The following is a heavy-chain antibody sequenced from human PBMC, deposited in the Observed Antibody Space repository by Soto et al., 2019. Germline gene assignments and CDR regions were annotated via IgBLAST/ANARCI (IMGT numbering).Heavy chain of an antibody. Sequence: SETLSLTCTVSGYSISSGSYCAWIRQPPGKGPEWIASIYHGGTTFYNPSLKSRITISVDTSNNQSSLKLTSVTAADTAVYYCARVHVMVVAGSTFDYWGHGTLVTVSS. D-gene: IGHD6-19*01. CDR2: IYHGGTT. V-gene: IGHV4-38-2*02. J-gene: IGHJ4*01. CDR1: GYSISSGSY. CDR3: ARVHVMVVAGSTFDY.